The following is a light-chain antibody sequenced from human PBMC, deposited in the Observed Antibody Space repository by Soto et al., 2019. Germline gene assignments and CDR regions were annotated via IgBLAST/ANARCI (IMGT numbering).Light chain of an antibody. CDR3: QQYNSYLFT. V-gene: IGKV1-5*01. Sequence: DIQMTQSPSTLSASVGDRVTITCRASQSISSWLAWYQQKPGKAPKLLIYDASSLESGVPSRFSGSGSGTEFTLTISSLQPDDFAIYHCQQYNSYLFTFGPGTKVDIK. CDR1: QSISSW. J-gene: IGKJ3*01. CDR2: DAS.